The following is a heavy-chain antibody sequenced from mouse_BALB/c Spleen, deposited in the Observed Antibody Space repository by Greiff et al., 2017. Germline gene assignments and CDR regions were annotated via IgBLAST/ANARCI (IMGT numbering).Heavy chain of an antibody. CDR2: IDPFNGGT. CDR1: GYSFTSYY. V-gene: IGHV1S135*01. CDR3: ARGAWSRYYYAMDY. D-gene: IGHD1-1*02. Sequence: EVQLVESGPELMKPGASVKISCKASGYSFTSYYMHWVKQSHGKSLEWIGYIDPFNGGTSYNQKFKGKATLTVDKSSSTAYMHLSSLTSEDSAVYYCARGAWSRYYYAMDYWGQGTSVTVSS. J-gene: IGHJ4*01.